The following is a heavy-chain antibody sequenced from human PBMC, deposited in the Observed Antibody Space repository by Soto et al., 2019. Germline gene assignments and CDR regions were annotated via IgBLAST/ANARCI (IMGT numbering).Heavy chain of an antibody. CDR2: ISYDGSNK. D-gene: IGHD6-13*01. V-gene: IGHV3-30*18. J-gene: IGHJ6*02. Sequence: PGGSLRLSCAASGFTFSSYGMHWVRQAPGKGLEWVAVISYDGSNKYYADSVKGRFTISRDNSKNTLYLQMNSLRAEDTAVYYCAKKSGIAAKMIRRRDYYYYGMDVWGQGTTVTVSS. CDR1: GFTFSSYG. CDR3: AKKSGIAAKMIRRRDYYYYGMDV.